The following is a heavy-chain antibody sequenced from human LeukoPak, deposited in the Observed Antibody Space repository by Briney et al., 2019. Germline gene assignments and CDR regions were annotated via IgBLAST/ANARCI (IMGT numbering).Heavy chain of an antibody. V-gene: IGHV3-30*03. CDR3: ARDLSGYSYGYD. D-gene: IGHD5-18*01. CDR1: GFTFSSYG. CDR2: ISYDGSNK. Sequence: GRSLRLSCAASGFTFSSYGMHWVRQAPGKGLEWVAVISYDGSNKYYADSVKGRFTISRDNSKNTLYLQMNSPRAEDTAVYYCARDLSGYSYGYDWGQGTLVTVSS. J-gene: IGHJ4*02.